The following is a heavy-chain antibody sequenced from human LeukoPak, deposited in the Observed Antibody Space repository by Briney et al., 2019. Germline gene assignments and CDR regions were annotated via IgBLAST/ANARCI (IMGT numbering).Heavy chain of an antibody. D-gene: IGHD2-8*01. CDR1: GFTFSSYG. CDR3: ASELIDY. J-gene: IGHJ4*02. CDR2: IWYDGSNK. V-gene: IGHV3-33*01. Sequence: GGSLRLSCAASGFTFSSYGMHWVRQAPGKGLEWVVVIWYDGSNKYYADSVKGRFTISRDNSKNTLYLQMNSLRAEDTAVYYCASELIDYWGQGTLVTVSS.